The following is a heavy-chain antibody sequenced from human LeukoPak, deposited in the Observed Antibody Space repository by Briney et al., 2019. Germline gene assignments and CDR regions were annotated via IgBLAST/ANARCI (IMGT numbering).Heavy chain of an antibody. CDR2: ISGSGGST. CDR3: AKDLNRYYYYYGMDV. J-gene: IGHJ6*02. CDR1: GFTFSSYA. V-gene: IGHV3-23*01. D-gene: IGHD1-14*01. Sequence: GGSLRLSCAASGFTFSSYAMSWVRQAPXXXLEWVSAISGSGGSTYYADSVKGRFTISRDNSKNTLYLQMNSLRAEDTAVYYCAKDLNRYYYYYGMDVWGQGTTVTVSS.